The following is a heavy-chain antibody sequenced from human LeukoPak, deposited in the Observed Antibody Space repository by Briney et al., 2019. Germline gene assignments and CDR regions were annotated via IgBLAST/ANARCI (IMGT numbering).Heavy chain of an antibody. V-gene: IGHV3-15*01. D-gene: IGHD4-17*01. J-gene: IGHJ4*02. CDR2: IKSKTDGGTT. Sequence: SCKASGGTFSSYAISWVRQAPGKGLEWVGRIKSKTDGGTTDYAAPVKGRFTISRDESKNTLYLQMNSLKAEDTAVYYCTTDEGDYAFDYWGQGTLVTVSS. CDR1: GGTFSSYA. CDR3: TTDEGDYAFDY.